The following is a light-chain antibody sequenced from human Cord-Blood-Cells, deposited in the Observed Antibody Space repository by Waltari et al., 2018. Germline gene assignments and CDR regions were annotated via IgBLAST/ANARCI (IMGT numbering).Light chain of an antibody. CDR2: EGS. CDR1: SRDVGCYNL. J-gene: IGLJ3*02. CDR3: CSYAGSSTWV. V-gene: IGLV2-23*01. Sequence: QSALTQPASVSGSPGQSIPISCTGTSRDVGCYNLVSWYQQHPGKAPKLMIYEGSKRPSGVSNRFSGSKSGNTASLTISGLQAEDEADYYCCSYAGSSTWVFGGGTKLTVL.